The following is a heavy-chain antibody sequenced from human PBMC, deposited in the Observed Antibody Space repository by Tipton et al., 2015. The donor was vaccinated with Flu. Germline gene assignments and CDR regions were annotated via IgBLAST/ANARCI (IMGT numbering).Heavy chain of an antibody. CDR2: ISNRGAKT. D-gene: IGHD6-13*01. J-gene: IGHJ6*02. CDR1: GFTFSTYA. CDR3: AKQKDRGYYGMDV. V-gene: IGHV3-23*01. Sequence: SGFTFSTYAMRWVRQAPGKGLEWVSGISNRGAKTYYADSVKGRFTIPRDNSKNTLYLQMNSLSAEDTAVYYCAKQKDRGYYGMDVWGQGTTVTVSS.